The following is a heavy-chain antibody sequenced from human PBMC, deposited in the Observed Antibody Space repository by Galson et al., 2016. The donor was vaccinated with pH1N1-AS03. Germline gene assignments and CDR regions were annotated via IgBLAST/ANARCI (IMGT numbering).Heavy chain of an antibody. J-gene: IGHJ5*01. D-gene: IGHD3-22*01. CDR2: INGVGSSI. CDR3: RRGYNDSGPRDHRLFDC. Sequence: SLRLSCAASGFSFRSSWMHWVRQAPGRGLVWVSGINGVGSSIYYADAVKGRFTISRDKAKNMLYLQMNSLRAEDAAVYYCRRGYNDSGPRDHRLFDCWGRGTQVTVSS. CDR1: GFSFRSSW. V-gene: IGHV3-74*01.